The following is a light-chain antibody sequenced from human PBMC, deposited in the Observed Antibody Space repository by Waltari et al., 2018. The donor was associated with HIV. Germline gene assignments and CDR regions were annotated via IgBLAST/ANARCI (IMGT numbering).Light chain of an antibody. CDR1: NIGSKS. J-gene: IGLJ3*02. Sequence: SYVLTQPPSVSVDPGETARITCGGTNIGSKSVQWYQQKPGQAPVLVIYYDNDRPSGIPERFSGSSSGNTATLTISRVEAGDEADYYCQVWDTTTDQWVFGGGTELAVL. V-gene: IGLV3-21*04. CDR2: YDN. CDR3: QVWDTTTDQWV.